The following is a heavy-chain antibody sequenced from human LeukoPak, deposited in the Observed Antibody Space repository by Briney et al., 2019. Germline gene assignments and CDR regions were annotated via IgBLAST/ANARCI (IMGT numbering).Heavy chain of an antibody. J-gene: IGHJ6*03. CDR2: ISAYNGNT. V-gene: IGHV1-18*01. CDR1: GYTFTSYG. Sequence: GASVKVSCKASGYTFTSYGITWVRQAPGQGLEWMGWISAYNGNTNFAQKLQGRVTMTTDTSTHTAYMELRSLRSDDTAVYYCARCITIFGADNYYYYYMDVWGKGTTVTVSS. CDR3: ARCITIFGADNYYYYYMDV. D-gene: IGHD3-3*01.